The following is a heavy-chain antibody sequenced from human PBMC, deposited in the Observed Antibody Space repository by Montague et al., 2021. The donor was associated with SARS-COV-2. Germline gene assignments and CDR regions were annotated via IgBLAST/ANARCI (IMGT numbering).Heavy chain of an antibody. CDR3: ARATEWRGYYYYYYMDV. CDR1: GDSVSSNSAA. Sequence: CAISGDSVSSNSAAWNWIRQSPSRGLKWLGRTYYRSRWFNDYAVSIRSRITINPDTSKNQFSLQLNSVTPEDTAVYYCARATEWRGYYYYYYMDVWGKGTTVTVSS. CDR2: TYYRSRWFN. J-gene: IGHJ6*03. D-gene: IGHD1-14*01. V-gene: IGHV6-1*01.